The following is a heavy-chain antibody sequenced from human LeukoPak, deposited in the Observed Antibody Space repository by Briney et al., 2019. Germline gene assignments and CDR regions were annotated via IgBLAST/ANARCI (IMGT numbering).Heavy chain of an antibody. CDR3: ARSPYDFWSGNNWFDP. CDR1: GGSISSSSYY. V-gene: IGHV4-39*07. CDR2: IYYSGST. D-gene: IGHD3-3*01. J-gene: IGHJ5*02. Sequence: PSETLSLTCTVSGGSISSSSYYWGWIRQPPGKGLEWIGSIYYSGSTYYNPSLKSRVTISVDTSKNQFSLKLSSVTAADTAVYYCARSPYDFWSGNNWFDPWGQGTLVTVSS.